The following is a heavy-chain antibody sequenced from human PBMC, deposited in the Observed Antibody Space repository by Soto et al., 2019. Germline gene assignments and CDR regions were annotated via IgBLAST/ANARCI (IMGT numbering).Heavy chain of an antibody. V-gene: IGHV3-30*18. CDR1: GFTFSSYG. CDR3: AKDSYYDFWGGYYFDY. J-gene: IGHJ4*02. CDR2: ISYDGSNK. D-gene: IGHD3-3*01. Sequence: VQLVESGGGVVQPGRSLRLSCAASGFTFSSYGMHWVRQAPGKGLEWVAVISYDGSNKYYADSVKGRFTISRDNSKNTLYLQMNSLRAEDTAVYYCAKDSYYDFWGGYYFDYWGQGTLVTVSS.